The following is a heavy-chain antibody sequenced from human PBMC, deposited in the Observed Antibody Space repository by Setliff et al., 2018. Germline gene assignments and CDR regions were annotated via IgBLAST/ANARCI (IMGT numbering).Heavy chain of an antibody. Sequence: LRLSCAASGFSFSNYWMHWVRQAPGKGLVWVSRINSDGSSTNYADSVKGQFTVSRDNAKNTLYLQMNSLRAEDTAVYYCARDGHNVYYFDYWGLGTLVTVSS. V-gene: IGHV3-74*01. CDR1: GFSFSNYW. J-gene: IGHJ4*02. D-gene: IGHD1-1*01. CDR2: INSDGSST. CDR3: ARDGHNVYYFDY.